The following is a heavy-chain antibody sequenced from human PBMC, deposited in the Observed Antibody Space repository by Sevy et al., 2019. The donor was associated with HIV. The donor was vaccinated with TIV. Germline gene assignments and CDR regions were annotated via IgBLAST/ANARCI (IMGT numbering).Heavy chain of an antibody. D-gene: IGHD2-2*02. CDR3: IYGHYTDA. J-gene: IGHJ6*03. V-gene: IGHV3-7*01. CDR2: ITDDGSET. CDR1: GFTFSDFW. Sequence: GGSLRLSCTFTGFTFSDFWLNWVRQAPGKGLEWVASITDDGSETYYVDSVKGRFTVSRDNAKSSLFLQMNSLRAEDTGVYYCIYGHYTDAWGKRTTVTASS.